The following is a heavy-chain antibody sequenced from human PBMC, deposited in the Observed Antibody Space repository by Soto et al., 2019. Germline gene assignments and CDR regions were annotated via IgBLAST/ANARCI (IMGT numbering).Heavy chain of an antibody. CDR3: ARGLGGRIDD. V-gene: IGHV1-69*08. D-gene: IGHD3-16*01. J-gene: IGHJ6*02. CDR2: IIPILGET. Sequence: QVQLVQSGAEVKKPGSSVRVSCKASGTIFSSYTISWVQQAPGQGLEWMGRIIPILGETNSAQKFQGRVTLTADKSTNTAYMELNSLRLEDTAVYYCARGLGGRIDDWGQGTTVTVSS. CDR1: GTIFSSYT.